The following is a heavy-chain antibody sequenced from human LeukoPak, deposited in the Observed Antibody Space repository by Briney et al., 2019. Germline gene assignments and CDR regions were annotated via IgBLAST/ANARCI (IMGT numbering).Heavy chain of an antibody. Sequence: GRSLRLSCAASGFTFSSYGMHWVRQAPGKGLEWVAVISYDGSNKYYADSVKGRFTISRDNSKNTLYLQMNSLRAEDTAVYYCAKAFMVLWGQGTLVTVSS. V-gene: IGHV3-30*18. CDR3: AKAFMVL. J-gene: IGHJ4*02. CDR2: ISYDGSNK. D-gene: IGHD3-10*01. CDR1: GFTFSSYG.